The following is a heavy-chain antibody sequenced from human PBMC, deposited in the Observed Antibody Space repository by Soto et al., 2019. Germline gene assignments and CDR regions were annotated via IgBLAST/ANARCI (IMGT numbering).Heavy chain of an antibody. D-gene: IGHD3-3*01. CDR1: GFTFSSYW. CDR2: INSDGSST. J-gene: IGHJ6*02. Sequence: GGSLRLSCAASGFTFSSYWMHWVRQAPGKGLVWVSRINSDGSSTSYADSVKGRFTISRDNAKNTLYLQRNSLRAEDTAVYYCARDTWWDFWSGYYYYYGMDVWGQGTTVTVSS. CDR3: ARDTWWDFWSGYYYYYGMDV. V-gene: IGHV3-74*01.